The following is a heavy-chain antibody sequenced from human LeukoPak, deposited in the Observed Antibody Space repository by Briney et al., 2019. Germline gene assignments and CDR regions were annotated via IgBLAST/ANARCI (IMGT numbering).Heavy chain of an antibody. V-gene: IGHV3-7*01. J-gene: IGHJ6*03. CDR1: GFTFNVYW. CDR2: IKHDGSET. CDR3: ARQRGYYYYMDV. Sequence: GGSLRLSCAASGFTFNVYWMSWVRQAPGKGLEWVANIKHDGSETYYVDSVKGRFTISRDNAKNSLYLQMNSLRAEDTAVYYCARQRGYYYYMDVWGKGTTVTISS.